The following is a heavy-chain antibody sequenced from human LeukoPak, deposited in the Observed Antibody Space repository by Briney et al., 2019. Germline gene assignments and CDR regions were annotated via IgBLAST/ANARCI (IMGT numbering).Heavy chain of an antibody. Sequence: ASVKVSCKVSGYTLTELSMHWVRQAPGKGLEWMGGFDPEDGETIYAQKFQGRVTMTEDTSTDTAYMELSSLRSEDTAVYYCATDRNRWVLSTYGMDVWGQGTTVTVSS. J-gene: IGHJ6*02. CDR2: FDPEDGET. D-gene: IGHD5-24*01. V-gene: IGHV1-24*01. CDR3: ATDRNRWVLSTYGMDV. CDR1: GYTLTELS.